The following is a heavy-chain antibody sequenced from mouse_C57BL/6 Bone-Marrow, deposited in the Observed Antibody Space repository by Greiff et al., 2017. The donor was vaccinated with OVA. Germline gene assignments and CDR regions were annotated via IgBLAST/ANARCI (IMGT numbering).Heavy chain of an antibody. J-gene: IGHJ1*03. Sequence: VQLQQSGPVLVKPGASVKMSCKASGYTFTDYYMNWVKQSHGKSLEWIGVINPYNGGTSYNQKFKGKATLTVDKSSSTAYMELNSLTSEDSAVYYCARWGTTVWYFDVWGTGTTVTVSS. CDR3: ARWGTTVWYFDV. V-gene: IGHV1-19*01. CDR1: GYTFTDYY. D-gene: IGHD1-1*01. CDR2: INPYNGGT.